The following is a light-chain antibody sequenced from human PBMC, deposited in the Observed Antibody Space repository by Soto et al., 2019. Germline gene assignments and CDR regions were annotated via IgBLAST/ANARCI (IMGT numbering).Light chain of an antibody. V-gene: IGKV3D-15*01. Sequence: EIVMTQSPATLSVSPGERATLSCRASQSVSRNLAWYQQKPGQAPRLLIYDASTRATGTPARFSGSGSGTKFTLSISSLQSEAFAVYYCQQYNNWPITFGQGTRLEIK. CDR1: QSVSRN. J-gene: IGKJ5*01. CDR3: QQYNNWPIT. CDR2: DAS.